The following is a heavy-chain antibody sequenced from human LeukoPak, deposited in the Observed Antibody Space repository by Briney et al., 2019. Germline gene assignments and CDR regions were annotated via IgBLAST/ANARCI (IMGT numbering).Heavy chain of an antibody. J-gene: IGHJ4*02. CDR3: ARDRELLDFDY. CDR2: IYYSGST. D-gene: IGHD1-26*01. Sequence: SETLSLTCTVSGGSISSYYWSWIRQPPGKGLEWIGYIYYSGSTNYNPSLKSRVTISVDTSKNQFSLKLSSVTAADTAVYYCARDRELLDFDYWGQGTLVTVSP. V-gene: IGHV4-59*01. CDR1: GGSISSYY.